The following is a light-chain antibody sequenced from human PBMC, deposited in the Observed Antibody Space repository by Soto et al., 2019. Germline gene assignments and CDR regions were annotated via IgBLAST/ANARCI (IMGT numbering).Light chain of an antibody. V-gene: IGLV2-23*01. CDR1: SSDVGSYNL. CDR3: CSYAGSSTPSYV. Sequence: QSVLTQPASVSGSPGQSITISCTGTSSDVGSYNLVSWYQQHPGKAPKLMIYEGSKRPSGVSNRFSGSKSGNTASLIISGLQAEDEADYYCCSYAGSSTPSYVFGTGTKLTVL. CDR2: EGS. J-gene: IGLJ1*01.